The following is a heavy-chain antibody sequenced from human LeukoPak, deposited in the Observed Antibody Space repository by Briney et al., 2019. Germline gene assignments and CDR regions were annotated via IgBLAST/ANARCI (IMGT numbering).Heavy chain of an antibody. CDR2: ISAYNGNT. V-gene: IGHV1-18*01. CDR1: GYTLTSYY. Sequence: GASVTVSCKASGYTLTSYYITWVRQAPGQGLEWMGCISAYNGNTNYAQKLQGRVTMTTDTSTSTAYMELRSLRSDDTAVYYCARGDAVAGVFDYWGQGTLVTVSS. D-gene: IGHD6-19*01. J-gene: IGHJ4*02. CDR3: ARGDAVAGVFDY.